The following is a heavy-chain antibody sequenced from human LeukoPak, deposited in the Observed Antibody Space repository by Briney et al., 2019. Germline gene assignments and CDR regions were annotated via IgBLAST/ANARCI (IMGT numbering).Heavy chain of an antibody. D-gene: IGHD2/OR15-2a*01. Sequence: PGGSLRLSCAASGFTFSCYSMNWVRQAPARGLERVSSISSSSSYIYHADSVKGRFTISRDNANNSLYLQMNSLRAEDTAVYYCARALRSMWGYMDVWGKGTTVTVSS. CDR1: GFTFSCYS. CDR3: ARALRSMWGYMDV. CDR2: ISSSSSYI. V-gene: IGHV3-21*01. J-gene: IGHJ6*03.